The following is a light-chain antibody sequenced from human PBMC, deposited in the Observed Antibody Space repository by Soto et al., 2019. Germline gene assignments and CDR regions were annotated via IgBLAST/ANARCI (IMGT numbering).Light chain of an antibody. CDR1: QSVNSN. J-gene: IGKJ1*01. V-gene: IGKV3-20*01. CDR2: GAS. CDR3: QQYGSSGT. Sequence: TQSPATLSVSPGERATLSCRASQSVNSNLAWYQQKLGQAPRVLIYGASNRATGIPDRFSGSGSGTDFTLTISRLEPEDFAVYYCQQYGSSGTFGQGTKVDIK.